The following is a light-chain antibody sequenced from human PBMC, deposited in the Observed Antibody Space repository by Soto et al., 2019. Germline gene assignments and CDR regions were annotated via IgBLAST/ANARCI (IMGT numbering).Light chain of an antibody. Sequence: QSALTQPASVSGSPGQSITISCTGTSSDVGAYTFVSWYQQYPGKAPKVMIYEVNNRPSGVSNRFSGSKSGNTASLTISGLPAEDEADYYCSSFTRSSTYVFGSGTKLTVL. V-gene: IGLV2-14*01. CDR3: SSFTRSSTYV. CDR1: SSDVGAYTF. J-gene: IGLJ1*01. CDR2: EVN.